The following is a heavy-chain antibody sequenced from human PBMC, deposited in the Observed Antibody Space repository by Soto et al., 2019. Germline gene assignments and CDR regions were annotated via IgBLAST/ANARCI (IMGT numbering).Heavy chain of an antibody. V-gene: IGHV1-46*03. D-gene: IGHD2-2*01. CDR3: ASALHCSSTSCHFSDAFDI. CDR2: INPSGGST. Sequence: ASVRVSCKASGYTFSTYLLHWVRQAPGQGLEWMGIINPSGGSTSYAQKFQGRVTMTRDTSTSTVYMELSSLRSEDTAVYYCASALHCSSTSCHFSDAFDIWG. J-gene: IGHJ3*02. CDR1: GYTFSTYL.